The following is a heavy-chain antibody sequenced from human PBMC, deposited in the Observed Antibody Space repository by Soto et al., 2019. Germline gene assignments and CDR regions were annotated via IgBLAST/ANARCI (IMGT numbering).Heavy chain of an antibody. CDR2: MNPYSGNT. D-gene: IGHD2-21*01. CDR1: GYTFTNND. J-gene: IGHJ4*02. Sequence: GASVKVSCKASGYTFTNNDINWVRQAAGQGLEWMGWMNPYSGNTGYARNFHGRVTMTRDNSITTAYMELSSRRSEDTAVYYCVSAPLDYYSADYFDNWGQGTLVTVPQ. V-gene: IGHV1-8*01. CDR3: VSAPLDYYSADYFDN.